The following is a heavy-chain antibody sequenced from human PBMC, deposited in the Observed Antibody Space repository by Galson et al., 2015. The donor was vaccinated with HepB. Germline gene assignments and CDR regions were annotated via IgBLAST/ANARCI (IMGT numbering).Heavy chain of an antibody. CDR3: ARVPGAFDL. V-gene: IGHV3-48*02. Sequence: SLRLSCAASGFTFSGFTMNWVRQAPGKGLEWVSSISRSSGSIYYADSVKGRFTISRDNAKNSLFLQMNSLRDEDTAVYYCARVPGAFDLWGQGTLVTVSS. CDR2: ISRSSGSI. CDR1: GFTFSGFT. J-gene: IGHJ3*01.